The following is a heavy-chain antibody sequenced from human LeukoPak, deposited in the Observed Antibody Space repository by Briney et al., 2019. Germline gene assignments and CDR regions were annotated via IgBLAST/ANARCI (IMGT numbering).Heavy chain of an antibody. CDR2: IYPGDSDT. J-gene: IGHJ3*02. CDR1: GYSFTSYW. Sequence: GESLKISCKGSGYSFTSYWIGWARQMPGKGLEWMGIIYPGDSDTRYSPSFQGQVTISADKSISTAYLQWSSLKASDTAMYYCATTDRGYCSGGSCYLGAFDIWGQGTMVTVSS. CDR3: ATTDRGYCSGGSCYLGAFDI. D-gene: IGHD2-15*01. V-gene: IGHV5-51*01.